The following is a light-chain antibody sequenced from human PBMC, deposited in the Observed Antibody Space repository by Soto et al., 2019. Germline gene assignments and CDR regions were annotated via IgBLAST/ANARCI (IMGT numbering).Light chain of an antibody. CDR2: QHT. CDR3: QAWDSSTAV. Sequence: SYELTQPPSVSVSPGQTASITCSGDKLGDKYASWYQQKPGQSPVLVIYQHTKRPSGIPERFSGSNSGNTAALTISGTQAVDEADYYCQAWDSSTAVFGGGTKL. V-gene: IGLV3-1*01. CDR1: KLGDKY. J-gene: IGLJ2*01.